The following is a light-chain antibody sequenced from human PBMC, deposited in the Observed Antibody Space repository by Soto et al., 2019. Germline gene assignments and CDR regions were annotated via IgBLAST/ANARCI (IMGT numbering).Light chain of an antibody. CDR1: SSDVGGYNF. V-gene: IGLV2-14*01. J-gene: IGLJ1*01. Sequence: QSVLTQPASVSGSPGQSITISCTGTSSDVGGYNFVSWYQQHPGTAPKLMIYDVTNRPSGVSTRFSGSKSGYTASLTISGLQAEDEADYYCSSYSTSSTPSYVXGTGTKVTVL. CDR2: DVT. CDR3: SSYSTSSTPSYV.